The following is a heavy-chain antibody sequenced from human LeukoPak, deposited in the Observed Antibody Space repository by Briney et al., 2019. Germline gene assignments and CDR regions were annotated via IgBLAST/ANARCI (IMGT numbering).Heavy chain of an antibody. V-gene: IGHV4-31*03. CDR3: ARSPYYYDSSGYHFDY. CDR2: IYYSRST. CDR1: GGSVSSGGYY. Sequence: SETLSLTCTVSGGSVSSGGYYWSWIRQHPGKGLEWIGYIYYSRSTYYNPSLKSRVTMSVDTSKNQFSLKLSSVTAADTAVYYCARSPYYYDSSGYHFDYWGQGTLVTVSS. J-gene: IGHJ4*02. D-gene: IGHD3-22*01.